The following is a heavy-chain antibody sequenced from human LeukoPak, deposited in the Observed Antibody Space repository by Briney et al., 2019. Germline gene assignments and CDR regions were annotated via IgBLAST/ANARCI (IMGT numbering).Heavy chain of an antibody. Sequence: ASVKVSCKASGYTFTCYYMHWVRQAPGQGLEWMEWINPNSGGTNYAQKFQGRVTMTRDTSISTAYMELSRLRSDDTAVYYCAGSGSYANWFDPWGQGTLVTVSS. J-gene: IGHJ5*02. CDR2: INPNSGGT. CDR1: GYTFTCYY. CDR3: AGSGSYANWFDP. D-gene: IGHD1-26*01. V-gene: IGHV1-2*02.